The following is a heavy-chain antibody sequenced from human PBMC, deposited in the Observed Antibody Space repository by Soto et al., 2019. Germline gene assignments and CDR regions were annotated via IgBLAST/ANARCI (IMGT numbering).Heavy chain of an antibody. CDR1: GGSISSYY. V-gene: IGHV4-59*01. Sequence: PSETLSLTCTVSGGSISSYYWSWIRQPPGKGLEWIGYIYYSGSTNYNPSLKSRVTISVDTSKNQFSLKLSSVTAADTAVYYCASAFGDYVPYFDYWGQGTLVTVSS. J-gene: IGHJ4*02. D-gene: IGHD4-17*01. CDR2: IYYSGST. CDR3: ASAFGDYVPYFDY.